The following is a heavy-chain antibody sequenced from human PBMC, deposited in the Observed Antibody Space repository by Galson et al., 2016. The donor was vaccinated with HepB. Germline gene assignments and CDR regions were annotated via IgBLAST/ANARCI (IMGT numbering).Heavy chain of an antibody. D-gene: IGHD3-9*01. CDR1: GFTFSDYY. Sequence: SLRLSCAVSGFTFSDYYMTWIRQAPGKGLEWISYIGMSDTTIYYADSVKGRFTVSRDNANRSLYLQMNSLRAEDTAVYYCARNWYYNILSGYYPYFDDWGQGTLVTVSP. V-gene: IGHV3-11*01. J-gene: IGHJ4*02. CDR2: IGMSDTTI. CDR3: ARNWYYNILSGYYPYFDD.